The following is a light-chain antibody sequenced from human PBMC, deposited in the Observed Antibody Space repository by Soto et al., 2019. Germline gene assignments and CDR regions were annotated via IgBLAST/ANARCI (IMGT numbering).Light chain of an antibody. CDR1: SGHSSYA. Sequence: QSVLTQSPSASASLGASVKLTCTLSSGHSSYAIAWHQQQPEKGPRYLMKLNSDGSHSKGDGIPDRFSGSSSGAERYLIISSLQSEHEADYYCQTWGTGIHVFGTGTKLTVL. V-gene: IGLV4-69*01. CDR2: LNSDGSH. CDR3: QTWGTGIHV. J-gene: IGLJ1*01.